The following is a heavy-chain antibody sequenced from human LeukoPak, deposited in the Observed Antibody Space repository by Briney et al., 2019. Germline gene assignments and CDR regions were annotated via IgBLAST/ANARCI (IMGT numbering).Heavy chain of an antibody. V-gene: IGHV1-2*06. CDR1: GYIFTGYN. J-gene: IGHJ4*02. Sequence: ASVKVSCKASGYIFTGYNIHWVRQAPGQGLEWMGRIIPNSGGTSYAQKFQGRVTMTRDTSISTAYIELSRLRSDDTAVYYCARDLVYWGQGTLVTVSS. D-gene: IGHD3-9*01. CDR3: ARDLVY. CDR2: IIPNSGGT.